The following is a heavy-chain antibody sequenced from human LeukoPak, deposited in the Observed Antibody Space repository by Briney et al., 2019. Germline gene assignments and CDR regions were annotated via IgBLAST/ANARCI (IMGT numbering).Heavy chain of an antibody. CDR1: GGSISSYY. CDR2: IYYSGST. J-gene: IGHJ4*02. D-gene: IGHD3-22*01. CDR3: ARVNHDSSGYYYYFDY. Sequence: SETLSLTCTVSGGSISSYYWSWIRQPPGKGLEWIGYIYYSGSTNYNPSLKSRVTISVDTSKNQFSLKLRSVTAADTAVYYCARVNHDSSGYYYYFDYWGQGTLVTVSS. V-gene: IGHV4-59*01.